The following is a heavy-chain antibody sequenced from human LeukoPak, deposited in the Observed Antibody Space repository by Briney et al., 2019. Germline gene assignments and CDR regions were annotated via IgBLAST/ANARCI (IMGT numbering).Heavy chain of an antibody. D-gene: IGHD2-15*01. J-gene: IGHJ4*02. V-gene: IGHV3-30-3*01. CDR3: ARERSYCSGGSCCENDY. Sequence: GGSLRLSCAASGFTFSSYAMHWVRQAPGKGLEWVAVISYDGSNKYYADSVKGRFTISRDNSKNTLYLQMNSLRAEDTAVYYCARERSYCSGGSCCENDYWGQGTLVTVSS. CDR2: ISYDGSNK. CDR1: GFTFSSYA.